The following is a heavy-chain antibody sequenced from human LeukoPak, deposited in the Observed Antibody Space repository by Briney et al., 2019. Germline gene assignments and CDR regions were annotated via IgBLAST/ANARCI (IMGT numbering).Heavy chain of an antibody. V-gene: IGHV4-61*02. Sequence: SETLSLTCTVSGGSISSGSYYWSWIRQPAGKGLEWIGRIYTSGSANYNPSLKSRATISVDTSKNQFSLKLSSVTAADTAVYYCARSQPNDYVDYWGQGTLVTVSS. CDR3: ARSQPNDYVDY. D-gene: IGHD2-8*01. J-gene: IGHJ4*02. CDR1: GGSISSGSYY. CDR2: IYTSGSA.